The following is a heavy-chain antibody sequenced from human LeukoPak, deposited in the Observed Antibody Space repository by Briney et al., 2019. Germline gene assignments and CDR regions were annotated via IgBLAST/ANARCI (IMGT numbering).Heavy chain of an antibody. CDR2: IKPDGSEK. V-gene: IGHV3-7*01. CDR1: GFFFSASY. CDR3: VRGGTYWTVS. Sequence: GGSLRLSCAASGFFFSASYMSWVRKAPGKGLEWVANIKPDGSEKYHVDSVSGRFTTSRDKTNDSLFLQMNSLRVDDTAVYYCVRGGTYWTVSWGQGTLVNVS. J-gene: IGHJ5*01.